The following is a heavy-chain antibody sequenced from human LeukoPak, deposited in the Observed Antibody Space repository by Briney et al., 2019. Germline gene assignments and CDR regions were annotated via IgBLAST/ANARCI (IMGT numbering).Heavy chain of an antibody. Sequence: ASVKVSCKASGYTFSNYCMHWVRQAPGQGLEWMGILNPTYDIPIYAQKFEGRVTMTRDMSTSTDYFELSSLRSEDTAVYCCARDPAYCSSTSCYPSLHYWGQGTLVTVSS. J-gene: IGHJ4*02. CDR2: LNPTYDIP. D-gene: IGHD2-2*01. CDR1: GYTFSNYC. V-gene: IGHV1-46*01. CDR3: ARDPAYCSSTSCYPSLHY.